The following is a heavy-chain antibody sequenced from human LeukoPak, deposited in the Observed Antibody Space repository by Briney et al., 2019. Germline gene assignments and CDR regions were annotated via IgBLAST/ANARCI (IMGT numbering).Heavy chain of an antibody. V-gene: IGHV3-7*01. CDR1: GFTFSSYW. J-gene: IGHJ4*02. CDR3: LVFLG. Sequence: GGSLSLSCAASGFTFSSYWMNWVRQAPGKGLEWVANIKKDGSAQYYANSVKGRFIISRDNAKSSLYLQMNSLRPEDTAVYYCLVFLGGGQGILVTVSS. D-gene: IGHD3-3*01. CDR2: IKKDGSAQ.